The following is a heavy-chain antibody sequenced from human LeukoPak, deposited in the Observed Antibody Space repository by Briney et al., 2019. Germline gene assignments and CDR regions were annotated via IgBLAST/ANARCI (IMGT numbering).Heavy chain of an antibody. CDR1: GYTFTGYY. CDR3: AREEPIAVAGTVDY. CDR2: INPNSGGT. D-gene: IGHD6-19*01. V-gene: IGHV1-2*02. Sequence: ASVKVSCKASGYTFTGYYMHWVRQAPGQGLEWMGWINPNSGGTNYAQKFQGRVTMTRDTSISTAYMELSRLRSDDTAVYYCAREEPIAVAGTVDYWGQGTLVTVSS. J-gene: IGHJ4*02.